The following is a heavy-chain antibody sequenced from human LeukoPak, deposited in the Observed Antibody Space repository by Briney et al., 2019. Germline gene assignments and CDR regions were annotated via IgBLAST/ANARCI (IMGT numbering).Heavy chain of an antibody. D-gene: IGHD1-26*01. CDR3: ARKALGSGNYYSDY. V-gene: IGHV3-48*02. J-gene: IGHJ4*02. Sequence: GGSLRLSCAASGFTFSSYAMSWVRQAPGKGLEWVSYISTGSNTIYYADSVRGRFTISRDNAKNSLYLQMNSLRDEDTAVYYCARKALGSGNYYSDYWGQGTLVTVSS. CDR2: ISTGSNTI. CDR1: GFTFSSYA.